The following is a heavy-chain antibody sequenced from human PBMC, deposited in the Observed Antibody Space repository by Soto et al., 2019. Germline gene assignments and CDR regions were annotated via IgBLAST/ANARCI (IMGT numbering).Heavy chain of an antibody. J-gene: IGHJ4*02. CDR3: AKNISGEVTAMDYFDY. V-gene: IGHV3-30*13. CDR2: ISYDGSNT. Sequence: QVHLVESGGGVVQPGRSLRLSCAASGFTFNNFGMYWVRQAPGKGLERVAVISYDGSNTFYVDTVKGRFTISKDNSKKKVQLHMNSARADDTSLYYCAKNISGEVTAMDYFDYWGQGTRVTVAS. D-gene: IGHD2-21*02. CDR1: GFTFNNFG.